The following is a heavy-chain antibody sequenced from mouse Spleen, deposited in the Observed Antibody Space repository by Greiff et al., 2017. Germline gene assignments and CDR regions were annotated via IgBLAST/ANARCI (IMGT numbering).Heavy chain of an antibody. J-gene: IGHJ4*01. Sequence: VQRVESGPELVKPGASVKISCKASGYSFTSYYIHWVKQRPGQGLEWIGWIYPGSGNTKYNEKFKGKATLTADTSSSTAYMQLSSLTSEDSAVYYCARTRYGNYDAMDYWGQGTSVTVSS. CDR1: GYSFTSYY. V-gene: IGHV1-66*01. D-gene: IGHD2-10*02. CDR2: IYPGSGNT. CDR3: ARTRYGNYDAMDY.